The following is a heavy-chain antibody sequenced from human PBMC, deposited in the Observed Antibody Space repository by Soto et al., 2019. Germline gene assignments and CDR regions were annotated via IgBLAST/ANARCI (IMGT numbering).Heavy chain of an antibody. J-gene: IGHJ4*02. CDR2: IWTSGST. Sequence: QVQLQGSGPGLVKPSETLSLTCTVSGDSMSKYYWSWVRQPAGKGLEWIGRIWTSGSTNYNPSLKSRVTMSIDTSKKHFSLDLKSVTAADTAVYYCARTVGAAYYFDFWGQGVLVTVSS. CDR3: ARTVGAAYYFDF. CDR1: GDSMSKYY. D-gene: IGHD3-16*01. V-gene: IGHV4-4*07.